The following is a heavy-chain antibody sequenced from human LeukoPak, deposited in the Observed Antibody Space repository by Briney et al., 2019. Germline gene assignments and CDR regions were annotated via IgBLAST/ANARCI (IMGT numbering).Heavy chain of an antibody. Sequence: ASVKVSCKASGYTFTSYGISWVGQAPGQGLEWMGWISAYNGNTNYAQKLQGRVTMSKDTSTSTAYMELRSLRSDDTAVYYCARTYYYGSGSYYNRFDPWGQGTLVTVSS. CDR2: ISAYNGNT. CDR3: ARTYYYGSGSYYNRFDP. V-gene: IGHV1-18*01. CDR1: GYTFTSYG. D-gene: IGHD3-10*01. J-gene: IGHJ5*02.